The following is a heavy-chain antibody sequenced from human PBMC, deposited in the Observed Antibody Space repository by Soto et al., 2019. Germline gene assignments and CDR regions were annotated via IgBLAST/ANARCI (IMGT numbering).Heavy chain of an antibody. CDR1: GGSVSSSYY. J-gene: IGHJ4*02. Sequence: QLQLQESGPRLVKPSETLSLTCAVSGGSVSSSYYWGWIRQPPGKGLEWVGSIYYSGDTYYSPSLNSRVTISVDTSKNQFSLKLSSVTAADTTVYYCARHGLGSAWWVFDYWGQGLLVTVSS. V-gene: IGHV4-39*01. D-gene: IGHD2-8*02. CDR2: IYYSGDT. CDR3: ARHGLGSAWWVFDY.